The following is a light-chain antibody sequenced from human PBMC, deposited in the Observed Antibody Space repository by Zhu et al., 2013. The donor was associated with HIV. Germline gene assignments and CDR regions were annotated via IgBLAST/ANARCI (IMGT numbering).Light chain of an antibody. CDR3: QQYYSYPYS. Sequence: EIVLMQSPGTLSLSPGERATLSCRASESIVASYLAWYQQKPGQAPRLLIYGASTRATGIPARFSGSGSGTEFTLTISSLQPDDFATYYCQQYYSYPYSFGQGTRLEIK. J-gene: IGKJ2*03. V-gene: IGKV3-20*01. CDR1: ESIVASY. CDR2: GAS.